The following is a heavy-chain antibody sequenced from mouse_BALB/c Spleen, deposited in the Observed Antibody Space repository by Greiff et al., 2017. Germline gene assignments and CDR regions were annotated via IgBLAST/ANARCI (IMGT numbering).Heavy chain of an antibody. CDR1: GFTFSSYA. V-gene: IGHV5-9-3*01. CDR2: ISSGGSYT. D-gene: IGHD1-2*01. J-gene: IGHJ1*01. CDR3: ARIHYYGFTRYFDV. Sequence: EVQVVESGGGLVKPGGSLKLSCAASGFTFSSYAMSWVRQTPEKRLEWVATISSGGSYTYYPDSVKGRFTISRDNAKNTLYLQMSSLRSEDTAMYYCARIHYYGFTRYFDVWGAGTTVTVSS.